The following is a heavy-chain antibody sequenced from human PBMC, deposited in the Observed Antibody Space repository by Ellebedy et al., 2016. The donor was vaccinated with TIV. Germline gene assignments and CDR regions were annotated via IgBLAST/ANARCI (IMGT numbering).Heavy chain of an antibody. CDR3: AKEAAPTGIPYFDY. CDR2: ITARGDRS. V-gene: IGHV3-23*01. Sequence: GESLKISCAASVFTFSSYAMSWVRQAPGQGPEWVSGITARGDRSFYADSVRGRFTLSRDNSKNTLSLQMYNLRAEDTGVYYCAKEAAPTGIPYFDYWGQGSQVTVSP. D-gene: IGHD1-14*01. CDR1: VFTFSSYA. J-gene: IGHJ4*02.